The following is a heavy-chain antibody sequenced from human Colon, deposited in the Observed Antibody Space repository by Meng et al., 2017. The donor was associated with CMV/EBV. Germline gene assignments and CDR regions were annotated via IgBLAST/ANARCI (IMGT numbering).Heavy chain of an antibody. CDR3: ARQGGASPTTGVF. CDR1: GGSISSSSYY. D-gene: IGHD1-26*01. V-gene: IGHV4-39*01. Sequence: AGGSISSSSYYWGWVRQLPGQGFQWIGSLYYTGTTYYNESLGSQVTMSVDTSRNQFTLKLTSVTAADTAVYYCARQGGASPTTGVFWGQGILVTVSS. J-gene: IGHJ4*02. CDR2: LYYTGTT.